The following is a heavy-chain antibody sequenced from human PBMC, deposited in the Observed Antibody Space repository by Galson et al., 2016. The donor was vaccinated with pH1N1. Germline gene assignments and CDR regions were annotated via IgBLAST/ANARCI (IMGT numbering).Heavy chain of an antibody. CDR3: AREVWLRRGYYIDH. CDR1: GDSVSSSSDT. J-gene: IGHJ4*02. V-gene: IGHV6-1*01. Sequence: CAISGDSVSSSSDTWNWIRQSPRRGLEWLGRIYHRSKWYYEYAPSLQGRLRISPDTSSNQMSLHLNSVTLDDAAVSYCAREVWLRRGYYIDHWGQGSLVTGSS. CDR2: IYHRSKWYY. D-gene: IGHD3-3*01.